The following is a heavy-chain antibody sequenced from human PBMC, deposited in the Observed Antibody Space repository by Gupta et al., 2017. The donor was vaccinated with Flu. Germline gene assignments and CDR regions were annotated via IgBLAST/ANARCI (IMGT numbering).Heavy chain of an antibody. D-gene: IGHD2-15*01. Sequence: QVQLVESGGGVVQPGRSLRLSCAASGFTFSSYGLHWVRQAPGKGLEGVAVISYDGSNKYSADSVKGRFTISRDNSKNTLYLQMNSLRAEDTAVYYCAKDLGYCSGGSCPTASQWTFDYWGQGTLVTVSS. J-gene: IGHJ4*02. CDR2: ISYDGSNK. CDR3: AKDLGYCSGGSCPTASQWTFDY. V-gene: IGHV3-30*18. CDR1: GFTFSSYG.